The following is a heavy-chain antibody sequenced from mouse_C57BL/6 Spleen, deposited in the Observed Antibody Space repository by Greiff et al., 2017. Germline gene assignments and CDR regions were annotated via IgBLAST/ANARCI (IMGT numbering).Heavy chain of an antibody. CDR2: INYDGSST. CDR1: GFTFSDYY. J-gene: IGHJ4*01. V-gene: IGHV5-16*01. Sequence: EVHLVESEGGLVQPGSSMKLSCTASGFTFSDYYMAWVRQVPEKGLEWVANINYDGSSTYYLDSLKSRFIISRDNAKNILYLQMSSLKSEDTATYYCARTGGSYAMDYWGQGTSVTVSS. CDR3: ARTGGSYAMDY.